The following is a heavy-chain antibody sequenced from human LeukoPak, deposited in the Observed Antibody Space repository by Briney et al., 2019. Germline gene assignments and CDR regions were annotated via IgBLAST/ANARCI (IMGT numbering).Heavy chain of an antibody. CDR3: ARDRSNYDILTASSGMDV. D-gene: IGHD3-9*01. V-gene: IGHV1-69*01. Sequence: ASVKVSCKASGGTFSSYAISWVRQAPGQGLEWMGGIIPIFGTANYAQKFQGRVTITADESTSTACMELSSLRSEDTAVYYCARDRSNYDILTASSGMDVWGQGTTVTVSS. CDR1: GGTFSSYA. CDR2: IIPIFGTA. J-gene: IGHJ6*02.